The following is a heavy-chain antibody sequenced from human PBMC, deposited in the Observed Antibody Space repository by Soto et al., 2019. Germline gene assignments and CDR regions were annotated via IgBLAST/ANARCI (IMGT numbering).Heavy chain of an antibody. Sequence: GGSLRLSCASSGFTFDDYAMHLVRQAPGKGLEWVSGISWNSGSIGYADSVKGRFTISRDNAKNSLYLQMNSLRAEDTALYYCAKDRNYGDYLGMDVWGKGTTVTVSS. V-gene: IGHV3-9*01. J-gene: IGHJ6*04. CDR3: AKDRNYGDYLGMDV. CDR2: ISWNSGSI. D-gene: IGHD4-17*01. CDR1: GFTFDDYA.